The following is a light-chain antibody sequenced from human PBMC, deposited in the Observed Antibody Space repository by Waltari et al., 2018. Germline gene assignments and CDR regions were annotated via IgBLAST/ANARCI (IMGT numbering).Light chain of an antibody. CDR3: QQYVTSPWT. CDR2: GAS. CDR1: ESVSSNY. V-gene: IGKV3-20*01. J-gene: IGKJ1*01. Sequence: EIVLTQSPGTLSLSPGDRATLSCRASESVSSNYLAWYQQKLGQAPRLLIYGASSRATGIPDRFSASGSGTDFTLTISRLDPEDFAVYYCQQYVTSPWTFGQGTKVEIK.